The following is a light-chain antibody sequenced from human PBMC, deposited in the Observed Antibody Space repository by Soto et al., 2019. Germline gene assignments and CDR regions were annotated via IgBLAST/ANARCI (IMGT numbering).Light chain of an antibody. J-gene: IGKJ3*01. CDR3: QQYGSSPFT. CDR1: QRISSNY. CDR2: GSS. Sequence: EIVLTQSPGTLSLSPGERATLSCWASQRISSNYLAWYQQKPGQPPRLLISGSSISATGITKRFSGSASGTNFPLSISSLEPEAFAVCYCQQYGSSPFTCGPGPKVDF. V-gene: IGKV3-20*01.